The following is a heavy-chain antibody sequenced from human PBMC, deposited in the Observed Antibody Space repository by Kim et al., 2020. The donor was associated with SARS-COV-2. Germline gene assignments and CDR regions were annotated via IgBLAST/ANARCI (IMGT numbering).Heavy chain of an antibody. CDR1: GFTFSSYV. J-gene: IGHJ4*02. D-gene: IGHD6-13*01. Sequence: GGSLRLSCAVSGFTFSSYVMNWVRQAPGKGLEWVSCVSGSGGSADYADSVKGRFTISRDNSKKTFFLQMNSLRAEDTAVYYCAKDGISTACRSRYYFDYWGQGTLGTVSS. CDR2: VSGSGGSA. CDR3: AKDGISTACRSRYYFDY. V-gene: IGHV3-23*01.